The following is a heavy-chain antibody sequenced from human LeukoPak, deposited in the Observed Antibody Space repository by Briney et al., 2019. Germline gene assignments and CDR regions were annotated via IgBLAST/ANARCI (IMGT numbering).Heavy chain of an antibody. V-gene: IGHV3-30-3*01. CDR3: ARDSCGGDCYLFDY. D-gene: IGHD2-21*02. CDR1: GFTFSSYA. J-gene: IGHJ4*02. Sequence: GGSLRLSCAASGFTFSSYAMHWVRQAPGKGLEWVAVISYDGSNKYYADSVKGRFTISRDNSKNTLYLQINSLRAEDTAVYYCARDSCGGDCYLFDYWGQGTLVTVSS. CDR2: ISYDGSNK.